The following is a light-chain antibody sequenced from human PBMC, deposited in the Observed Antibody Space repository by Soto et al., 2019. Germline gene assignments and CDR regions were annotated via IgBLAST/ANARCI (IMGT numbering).Light chain of an antibody. J-gene: IGKJ1*01. Sequence: DIQMTQSPSTLSASVGDRVTITCRASRSVSSWLAWYQQKPGRAPKVLIYDVSSLESGVPSRFSGSGSGTEFTLTISSLQPDDSATYYCQQYNSYSPSFGQGTKVEIK. V-gene: IGKV1-5*01. CDR3: QQYNSYSPS. CDR1: RSVSSW. CDR2: DVS.